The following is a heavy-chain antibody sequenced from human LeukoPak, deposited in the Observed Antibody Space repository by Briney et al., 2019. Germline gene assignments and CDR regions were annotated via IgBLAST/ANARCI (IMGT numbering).Heavy chain of an antibody. CDR3: AKTASPTPQYYYYMDV. V-gene: IGHV3-33*06. D-gene: IGHD2-2*01. J-gene: IGHJ6*03. CDR2: IWYDGSNK. Sequence: GGSLRLSCAASGFTFSSYGMHWVRQAPGKGLEGVAVIWYDGSNKYYADSVKGRFTISRDNSKNTLYLQMNSLRAEDTAVYYCAKTASPTPQYYYYMDVWGKGTTVTVSS. CDR1: GFTFSSYG.